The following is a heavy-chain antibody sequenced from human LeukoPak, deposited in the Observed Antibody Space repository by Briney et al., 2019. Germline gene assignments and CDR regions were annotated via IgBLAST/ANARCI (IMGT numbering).Heavy chain of an antibody. D-gene: IGHD3-10*01. J-gene: IGHJ5*02. CDR2: ISGSGGST. Sequence: PGGSLRLSCAASRFTFSSYAMSWVRQAPGKGLEWVSAISGSGGSTYYADSVKGRFTISRDNSKNTLYLQMNSLRAEDTAVYYCAKDRLTGFGEINWFDPWGQGTLVTVSS. V-gene: IGHV3-23*01. CDR3: AKDRLTGFGEINWFDP. CDR1: RFTFSSYA.